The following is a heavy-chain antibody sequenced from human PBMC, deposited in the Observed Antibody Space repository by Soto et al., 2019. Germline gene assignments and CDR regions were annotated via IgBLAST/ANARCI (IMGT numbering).Heavy chain of an antibody. D-gene: IGHD2-21*02. CDR3: ARGHIVVVTASYYYYGMDV. V-gene: IGHV1-69*13. Sequence: SVKVSCKASGGTFSSYAISWVRQAPGQGLEWMGGIIPIFGTANYAQKFQGRVTITADESTSTAYMELSSLRSEDTAVYYCARGHIVVVTASYYYYGMDVWGQGTTVTVSS. CDR1: GGTFSSYA. CDR2: IIPIFGTA. J-gene: IGHJ6*02.